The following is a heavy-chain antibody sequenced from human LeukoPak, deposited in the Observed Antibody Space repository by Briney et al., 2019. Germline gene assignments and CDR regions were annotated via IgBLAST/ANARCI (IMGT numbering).Heavy chain of an antibody. CDR2: ISGSGGST. J-gene: IGHJ4*02. V-gene: IGHV3-23*01. D-gene: IGHD6-13*01. Sequence: GGSLRLSCAASGFTFSSYAMSWVRQAPGKGLEWVSAISGSGGSTYYADSVKGRFTISRDNSKNTLYLQMNSLRAEDTAVYYCARVGYSSSWYYFDYWGQGTLVTVSS. CDR1: GFTFSSYA. CDR3: ARVGYSSSWYYFDY.